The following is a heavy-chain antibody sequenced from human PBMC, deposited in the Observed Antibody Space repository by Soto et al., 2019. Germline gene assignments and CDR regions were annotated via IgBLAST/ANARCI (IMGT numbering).Heavy chain of an antibody. CDR1: GFAFSTYA. V-gene: IGHV3-33*01. CDR2: ILYDGGNK. CDR3: ARGNKTFDP. J-gene: IGHJ5*02. Sequence: GESLKISCAASGFAFSTYAMHWVRQAPGKGLEWAAIILYDGGNKYYADSVKGRFTISRDNSKNTLYLQMDNLRAEDTAVYYCARGNKTFDPWGPGTQVTVSS.